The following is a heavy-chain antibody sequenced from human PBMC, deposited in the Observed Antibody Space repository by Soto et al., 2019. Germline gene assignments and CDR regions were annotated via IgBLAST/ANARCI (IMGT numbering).Heavy chain of an antibody. V-gene: IGHV1-8*01. D-gene: IGHD1-26*01. CDR1: GYTFTSYD. J-gene: IGHJ5*02. CDR2: MNPNSGNT. Sequence: QVQLVQSGAEVKKPGASVKVSCKASGYTFTSYDLNWVRQATGQGLEWMGWMNPNSGNTGYAQKFQGRVTMTRNTSISTAYMELSSLRSEDTAVYYCAREGPYYYKKPRRNWFDPWGQGTLVTVSS. CDR3: AREGPYYYKKPRRNWFDP.